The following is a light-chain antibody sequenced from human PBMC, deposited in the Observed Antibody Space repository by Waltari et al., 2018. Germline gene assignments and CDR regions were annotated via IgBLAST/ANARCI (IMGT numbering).Light chain of an antibody. J-gene: IGKJ5*01. V-gene: IGKV1-9*01. CDR1: QGISSY. CDR2: AAS. Sequence: DIQLTQSPSFLSASVGDRVTIPCRASQGISSYLAWYQQEPGKAPKLLIYAASTLQSGVPSRFSGSGSGTEFTLTISSLQPEDFATYYCQQLNAYPITFGQGTRLEIE. CDR3: QQLNAYPIT.